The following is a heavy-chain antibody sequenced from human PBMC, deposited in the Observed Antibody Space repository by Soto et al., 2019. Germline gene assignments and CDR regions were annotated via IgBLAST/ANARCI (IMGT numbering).Heavy chain of an antibody. CDR1: GGSISSGGYY. CDR3: ARGYCSSTSCYPLDY. Sequence: PSETLSLTCTVSGGSISSGGYYWSWIRQHPGKGLEWIGYIYYSGSTYYNPSLKSRVTISVDTSKSQFSLKLSSVTAADTAVYYCARGYCSSTSCYPLDYWGQGTLVTVSS. V-gene: IGHV4-31*03. J-gene: IGHJ4*02. D-gene: IGHD2-2*01. CDR2: IYYSGST.